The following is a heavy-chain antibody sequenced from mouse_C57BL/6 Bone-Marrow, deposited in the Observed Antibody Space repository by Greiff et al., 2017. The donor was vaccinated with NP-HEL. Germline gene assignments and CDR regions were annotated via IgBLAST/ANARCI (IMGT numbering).Heavy chain of an antibody. J-gene: IGHJ3*01. CDR2: IWRGGSS. CDR1: GFSFTSYG. Sequence: VKLVESGPGLVQPSQSLSITCTVSGFSFTSYGVHWVRQSPGKGLEWLGVIWRGGSSDYNAAFMSRLSITKDNSKSQVFFKMNSLQADDTAIYYCAKNLWDYDGIAYWGQGTLVTVSA. CDR3: AKNLWDYDGIAY. V-gene: IGHV2-5*01. D-gene: IGHD2-4*01.